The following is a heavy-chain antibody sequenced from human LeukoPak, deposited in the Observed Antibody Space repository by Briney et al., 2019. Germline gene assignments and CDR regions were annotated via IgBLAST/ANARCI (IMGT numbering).Heavy chain of an antibody. V-gene: IGHV4-4*07. Sequence: SETLSLTCTVSGGSISSYYWSWIRQPAGKGLEWIGRIYTSGSTNYNPSLKSRVTMSVDTSKNQFSLKLSSVTAADTAVYYCAREAGYCSSTSCYGGYYYYYYYMDVWGKGTTVTISS. J-gene: IGHJ6*03. CDR2: IYTSGST. D-gene: IGHD2-2*01. CDR3: AREAGYCSSTSCYGGYYYYYYYMDV. CDR1: GGSISSYY.